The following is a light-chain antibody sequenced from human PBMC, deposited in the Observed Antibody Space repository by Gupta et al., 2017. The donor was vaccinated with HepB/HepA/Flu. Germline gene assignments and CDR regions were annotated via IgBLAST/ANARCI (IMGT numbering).Light chain of an antibody. CDR1: SSNLGNNA. CDR3: AAWDDSMNGVV. Sequence: QSVLTQPPSVSEAPRPSVTISCSGSSSNLGNNAVNWYQQRPVKAPKLLIYYDDLRPSGVSDRFSGSKSGTSASLAISGVQAEDEADYYCAAWDDSMNGVVFGGGTKLTVL. CDR2: YDD. J-gene: IGLJ2*01. V-gene: IGLV1-36*01.